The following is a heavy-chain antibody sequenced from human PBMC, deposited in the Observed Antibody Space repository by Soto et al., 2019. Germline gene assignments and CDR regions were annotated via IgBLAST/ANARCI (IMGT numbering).Heavy chain of an antibody. J-gene: IGHJ4*02. CDR3: ARTMVGARAGYFDY. CDR1: GGSVSSGSYY. CDR2: IYYSGST. Sequence: ETLSLTCTVSGGSVSSGSYYWSWIRQPPGKGLEWIGYIYYSGSTNYNPSLKSRVTISVDTSKNQFSLKLSSVTAADTAVYYCARTMVGARAGYFDYWGRGTLVTVSS. D-gene: IGHD1-26*01. V-gene: IGHV4-61*01.